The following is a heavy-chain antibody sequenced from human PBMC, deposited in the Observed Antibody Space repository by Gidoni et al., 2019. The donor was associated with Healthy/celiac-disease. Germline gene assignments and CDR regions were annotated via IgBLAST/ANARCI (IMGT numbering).Heavy chain of an antibody. D-gene: IGHD2-2*01. CDR2: ISGSGGST. CDR1: GFTFSSYA. V-gene: IGHV3-23*01. CDR3: AKLGIVVPAAQQDY. J-gene: IGHJ4*02. Sequence: EVQLLESGGGLVQPGGSLRLSCAASGFTFSSYAMSWVRPAPGKGLEWVSAISGSGGSTYYADSVKGRFTISRDNSKNTLYLQMNSLRAEDTAVYYCAKLGIVVPAAQQDYWGQGTLVTVSS.